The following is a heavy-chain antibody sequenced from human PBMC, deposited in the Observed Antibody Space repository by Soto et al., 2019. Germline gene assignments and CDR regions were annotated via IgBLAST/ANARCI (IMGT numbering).Heavy chain of an antibody. Sequence: LSLTCTVSGGSTSSSSYYWGWIRQPPGKGLEWIGSIYYSGSTYYNPSLKSRVTISVDTSKNQFSLKLSSVTAADTAVYYCAALAAAGTWGYYYYYGMDVWGQGTTVTVSS. D-gene: IGHD6-13*01. V-gene: IGHV4-39*01. CDR2: IYYSGST. CDR3: AALAAAGTWGYYYYYGMDV. CDR1: GGSTSSSSYY. J-gene: IGHJ6*02.